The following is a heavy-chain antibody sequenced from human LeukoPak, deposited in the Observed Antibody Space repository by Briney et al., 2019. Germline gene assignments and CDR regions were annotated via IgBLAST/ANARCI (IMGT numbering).Heavy chain of an antibody. V-gene: IGHV4-59*01. CDR3: ARDRGLRYQNYYYYGMDV. CDR1: GGSISNYY. J-gene: IGHJ6*02. D-gene: IGHD3-9*01. CDR2: IYYSGTT. Sequence: SETLSLTCTVSGGSISNYYWSWIRQPPGKGLEWIGYIYYSGTTSYNPSLKSRVTISVDTSKNQFSLKLSSVTAADTAVYYCARDRGLRYQNYYYYGMDVWGQGTTVTVSS.